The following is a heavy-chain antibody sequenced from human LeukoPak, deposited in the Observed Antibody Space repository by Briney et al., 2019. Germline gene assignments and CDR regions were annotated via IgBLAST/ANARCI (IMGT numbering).Heavy chain of an antibody. CDR2: FYDTRSP. CDR3: ARGRGSLTY. Sequence: PSETLSLTCAVSGGSISLYYWSWIRQPPGKGLEWIGYFYDTRSPKYNPSLERRVTISVDMSRNQFSLNLTSVTAADTAVYYCARGRGSLTYWGQGTLATVSS. CDR1: GGSISLYY. D-gene: IGHD3-10*01. V-gene: IGHV4-59*01. J-gene: IGHJ4*02.